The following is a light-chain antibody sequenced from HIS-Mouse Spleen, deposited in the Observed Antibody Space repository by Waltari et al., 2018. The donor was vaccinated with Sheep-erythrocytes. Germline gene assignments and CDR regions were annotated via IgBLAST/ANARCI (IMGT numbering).Light chain of an antibody. CDR2: EGS. CDR1: SRDVGSYNL. V-gene: IGLV2-23*01. CDR3: CSYAGSSTPWV. J-gene: IGLJ3*02. Sequence: GQSIPIPCPGTSRDVGSYNLFPGYQQHPGKAPKLMIYEGSKRPSGVSNRFSGSKSGNTASLTISGLQAEDEADYYCCSYAGSSTPWVFGGGTKLTVL.